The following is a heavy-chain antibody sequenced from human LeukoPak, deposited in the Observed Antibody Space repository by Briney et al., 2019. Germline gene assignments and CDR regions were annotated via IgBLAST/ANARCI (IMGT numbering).Heavy chain of an antibody. Sequence: PSETLSLTCTVSGGSISSYYWSWIRQPPGKGLEWIGYIYYSGSTNYNPSLKSRVTISVDTSKNQFSLKLSSVTAADTAVYYCAREIRGSSNSGFDYWGQGTLVTVSS. D-gene: IGHD3-10*01. J-gene: IGHJ4*02. V-gene: IGHV4-59*01. CDR3: AREIRGSSNSGFDY. CDR2: IYYSGST. CDR1: GGSISSYY.